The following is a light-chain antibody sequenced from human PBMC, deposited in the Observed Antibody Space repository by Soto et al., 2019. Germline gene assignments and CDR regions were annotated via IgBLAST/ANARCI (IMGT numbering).Light chain of an antibody. CDR1: QNIYYY. CDR2: AAS. V-gene: IGKV1-39*01. Sequence: DIQMTQSPSSLSASVGDRVTITCRASQNIYYYLNWYQQKPGKAPKLLISAASSLQRGVPSRFSGSGSGTDFTLTISSLQPEDFATYTCQQIYSKSRTFGQGTKLEIK. J-gene: IGKJ2*01. CDR3: QQIYSKSRT.